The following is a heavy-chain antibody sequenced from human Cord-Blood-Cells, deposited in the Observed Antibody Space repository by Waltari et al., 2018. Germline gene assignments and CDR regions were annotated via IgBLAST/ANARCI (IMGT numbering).Heavy chain of an antibody. CDR2: INHSGST. J-gene: IGHJ3*02. CDR1: GGSFSAYY. Sequence: QVQLQQWGAGLLKPSETLSLTCAVYGGSFSAYYWSWIRQPPGKGLEWIGEINHSGSTNYNPSLKSRVTISVDTSKNQFSLKLSSVTAADTAMYYCARPAVAGAFDIWGQGTMVTVSS. CDR3: ARPAVAGAFDI. D-gene: IGHD6-19*01. V-gene: IGHV4-34*01.